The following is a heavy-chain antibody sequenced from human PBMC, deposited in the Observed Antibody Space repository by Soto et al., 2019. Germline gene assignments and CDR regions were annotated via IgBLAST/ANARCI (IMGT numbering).Heavy chain of an antibody. J-gene: IGHJ3*01. CDR1: GFTFSSYA. CDR2: ITGSGDST. CDR3: AKAIPRGGWC. Sequence: EVQLLGSGGGLVQPGGSLRLSCAGSGFTFSSYALSWVRQAPGKRLEWVSAITGSGDSTNYADSVKGRFTISRDNSKNTLYLQMNSLRAEDTAVYYCAKAIPRGGWCWGQGTMVTVSS. V-gene: IGHV3-23*01. D-gene: IGHD6-19*01.